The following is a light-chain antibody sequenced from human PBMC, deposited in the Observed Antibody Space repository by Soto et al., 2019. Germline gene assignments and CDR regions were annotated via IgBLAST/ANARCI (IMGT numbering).Light chain of an antibody. CDR1: SSDIGAYTY. J-gene: IGLJ3*02. Sequence: QSALTQVAAVSGSPGQSITIPCSGTSSDIGAYTYVSWYQQHPGKAPKVIIFEVTNRPSGVSNRFSGSKSGNTASLTISGLQSEDEADYYCSSYRSSGILVFGGGTKLTVL. CDR3: SSYRSSGILV. V-gene: IGLV2-14*01. CDR2: EVT.